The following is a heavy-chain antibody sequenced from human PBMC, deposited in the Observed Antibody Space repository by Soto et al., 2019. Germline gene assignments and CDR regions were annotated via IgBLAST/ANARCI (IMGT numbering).Heavy chain of an antibody. J-gene: IGHJ4*02. V-gene: IGHV3-9*01. Sequence: GGSLRLSCAASGFTFDDYAMHWVRQAPGKGLEWVSGISWNSGSIGYADSVKGRFTISRDNAKNSLYLQMNSLRAEDTALYYCAKDKIAAAGIFSFDYWGQGTLVTVS. CDR1: GFTFDDYA. CDR3: AKDKIAAAGIFSFDY. CDR2: ISWNSGSI. D-gene: IGHD6-13*01.